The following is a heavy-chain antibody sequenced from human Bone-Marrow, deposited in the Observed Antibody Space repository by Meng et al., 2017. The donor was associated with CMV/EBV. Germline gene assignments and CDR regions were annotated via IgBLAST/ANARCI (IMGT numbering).Heavy chain of an antibody. J-gene: IGHJ4*02. CDR3: ARELLVDSGWNYFDY. CDR1: GDRVSSNSAA. Sequence: SETLSLTCAISGDRVSSNSAAWNWIRQSPSRGLEWLGRTYYRSKWYNDYAVSVKSRITINPDTSKNQFSLQLNSVTPEDTAVYYCARELLVDSGWNYFDYWGQGTLVTGSS. CDR2: TYYRSKWYN. V-gene: IGHV6-1*01. D-gene: IGHD6-19*01.